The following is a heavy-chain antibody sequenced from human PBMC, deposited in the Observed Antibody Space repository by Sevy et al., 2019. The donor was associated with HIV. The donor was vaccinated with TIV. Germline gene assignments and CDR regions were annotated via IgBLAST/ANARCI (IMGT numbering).Heavy chain of an antibody. CDR2: MYYSGAT. Sequence: SETLSLTGTVSGDSISADYWNWIRQPPGKGLEWIGYMYYSGATKYNSSLKSRVTISVDTSRTQSSLRLSSVTAADRAVYYCASGKYFFDSSGLYFDYWGQGTLVTASS. D-gene: IGHD3-22*01. J-gene: IGHJ4*02. V-gene: IGHV4-59*01. CDR1: GDSISADY. CDR3: ASGKYFFDSSGLYFDY.